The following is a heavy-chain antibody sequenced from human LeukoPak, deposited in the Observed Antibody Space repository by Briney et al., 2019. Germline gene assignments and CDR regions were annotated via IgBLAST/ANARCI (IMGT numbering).Heavy chain of an antibody. J-gene: IGHJ5*02. CDR1: GFTFSSYW. V-gene: IGHV3-74*01. D-gene: IGHD3-10*01. Sequence: ESGGSLRLSCAASGFTFSSYWMHWVRQAPGKGLVWVSRINSDGSSTSYADSVKGRFTISRDNAKNTLYLQMNSLRAEDTAVYYCARDYYYGSGSYYNPNSRLDPWGQGTLVTVSS. CDR2: INSDGSST. CDR3: ARDYYYGSGSYYNPNSRLDP.